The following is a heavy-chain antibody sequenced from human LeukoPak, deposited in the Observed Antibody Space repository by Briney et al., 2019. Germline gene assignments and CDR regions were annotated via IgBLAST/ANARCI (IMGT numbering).Heavy chain of an antibody. CDR2: IYYSGST. V-gene: IGHV4-59*01. D-gene: IGHD5-18*01. J-gene: IGHJ4*02. CDR3: AREVGAMVPNFDY. Sequence: SETLSLTCTVSGCSISSYYWSWIRQPPGKGLEWIGYIYYSGSTNYNPSLKSRVTISVDTSKNQFSLQLSSVTAADTAVYYCAREVGAMVPNFDYWGQGTLVTVSS. CDR1: GCSISSYY.